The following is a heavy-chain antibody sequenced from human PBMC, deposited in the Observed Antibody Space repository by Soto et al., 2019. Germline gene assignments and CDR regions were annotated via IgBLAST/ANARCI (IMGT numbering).Heavy chain of an antibody. CDR1: GGSISSGGYY. CDR3: VSSGEDALDI. D-gene: IGHD3-10*01. CDR2: LHYSGST. V-gene: IGHV4-31*03. J-gene: IGHJ3*02. Sequence: QVQLQESGPGLVKPSQPLSLTCTVSGGSISSGGYYWSWIRQHPGQGLEWIGYLHYSGSTYYNPALKSRLTISVDTSKNQVSLKLSSVTAADMSVDYCVSSGEDALDIWGQGTMVTVSS.